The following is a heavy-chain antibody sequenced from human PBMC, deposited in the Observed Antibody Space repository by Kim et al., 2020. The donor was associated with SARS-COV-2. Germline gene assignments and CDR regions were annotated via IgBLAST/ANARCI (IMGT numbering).Heavy chain of an antibody. V-gene: IGHV3-48*02. CDR2: IHRGGTTI. CDR3: TRDPEALDY. CDR1: GFTFSSYS. J-gene: IGHJ4*02. Sequence: GGSLRLSCAASGFTFSSYSMNWVRQAPGKGLEWVSYIHRGGTTIYYADSVKGRFTISRDNAKNSLYLQMSSLRDDDTAVYYCTRDPEALDYWVQGTLAT.